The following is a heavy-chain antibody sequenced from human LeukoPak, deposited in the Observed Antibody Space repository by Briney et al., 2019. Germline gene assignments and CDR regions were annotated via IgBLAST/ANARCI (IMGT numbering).Heavy chain of an antibody. J-gene: IGHJ4*02. Sequence: GGSLRLSCAASGFTFSSYGMSWVRQAPGKGLEWVSVIYSGGDTYYADSVKGRFTISRDNSKNTLYLQMNNLRAEDTAFYYCARVGSYYDSSGYPYWGQGTLVTVSS. CDR2: IYSGGDT. CDR1: GFTFSSYG. V-gene: IGHV3-23*03. CDR3: ARVGSYYDSSGYPY. D-gene: IGHD3-22*01.